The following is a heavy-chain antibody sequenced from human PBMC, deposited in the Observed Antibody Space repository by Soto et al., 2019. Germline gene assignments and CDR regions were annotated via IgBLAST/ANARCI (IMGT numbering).Heavy chain of an antibody. V-gene: IGHV1-2*04. Sequence: ASVKVSCKASGYTFTDYYIHWVRQAPGQGLEWLGWINPNSGLTKYAQKFQGWVTLTRDTSMSTVYMEVSRLKSDDTAVYYCTRGRSCRDGVCYDYGMDVWGQGTAVTVSS. CDR2: INPNSGLT. D-gene: IGHD2-8*01. CDR1: GYTFTDYY. J-gene: IGHJ6*02. CDR3: TRGRSCRDGVCYDYGMDV.